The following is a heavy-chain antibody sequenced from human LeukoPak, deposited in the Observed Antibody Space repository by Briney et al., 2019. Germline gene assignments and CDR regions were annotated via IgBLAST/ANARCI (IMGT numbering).Heavy chain of an antibody. V-gene: IGHV1-2*02. D-gene: IGHD3-3*01. CDR1: GYTFTSYY. CDR2: INPNRGGT. CDR3: ATGGWSGPVRVAFDF. J-gene: IGHJ4*02. Sequence: PWASVKVSCKASGYTFTSYYMHWVRQAPGQGLEWMGWINPNRGGTNYAQKFQGRVTMTRDTSISTAYMELSRLRSDDTAVYYCATGGWSGPVRVAFDFWGQGTLVTVSS.